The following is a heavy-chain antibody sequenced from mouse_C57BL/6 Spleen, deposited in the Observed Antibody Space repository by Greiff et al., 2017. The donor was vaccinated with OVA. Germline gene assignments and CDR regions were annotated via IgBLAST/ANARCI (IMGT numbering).Heavy chain of an antibody. J-gene: IGHJ3*01. CDR1: GYTFTDYE. D-gene: IGHD1-1*01. CDR3: TREGPIYYYGSSDLFAY. V-gene: IGHV1-15*01. CDR2: IDPETGGT. Sequence: QVQLQQSGAELVRPGASVTLSCKASGYTFTDYEMHWVKQTPVHGLEWIGAIDPETGGTAYNQKFKGKAILTADKSSSTAYMELRSLTSEDSAVYYCTREGPIYYYGSSDLFAYCGEETLVTVS.